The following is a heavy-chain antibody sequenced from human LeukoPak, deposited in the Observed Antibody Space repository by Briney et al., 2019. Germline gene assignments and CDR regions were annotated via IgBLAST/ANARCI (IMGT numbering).Heavy chain of an antibody. J-gene: IGHJ5*01. CDR2: SSGSGGST. CDR3: AKGAPPDYYGSGRFDF. V-gene: IGHV3-23*01. D-gene: IGHD3-10*01. CDR1: GFTFSNYV. Sequence: HAGGSLRLSCAASGFTFSNYVMSWVRQAPEKGLQWVSSSSGSGGSTYYADSVKGRFTISRDSSKKTVYLQMNSLRDEDTAVYFCAKGAPPDYYGSGRFDFWGQGILVTVSS.